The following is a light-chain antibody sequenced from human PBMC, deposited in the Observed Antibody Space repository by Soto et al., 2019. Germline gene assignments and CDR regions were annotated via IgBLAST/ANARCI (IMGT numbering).Light chain of an antibody. J-gene: IGKJ5*01. CDR2: AAS. V-gene: IGKV1-9*01. Sequence: DIPLTQSPSFLSASVGGRVTITCRASQAISNYLAWYQQKPGKAPKLLIYAASTLQSGVPSRFSGSGSGTVFTLTISSLQPEDFATYYCQQLNSYPITFGQGTRLEIK. CDR1: QAISNY. CDR3: QQLNSYPIT.